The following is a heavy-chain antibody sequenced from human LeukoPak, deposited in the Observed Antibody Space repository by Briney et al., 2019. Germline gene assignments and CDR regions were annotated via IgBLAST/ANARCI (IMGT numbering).Heavy chain of an antibody. CDR2: ISGSADRT. D-gene: IGHD2/OR15-2a*01. CDR3: AKDLSPGPD. J-gene: IGHJ4*02. V-gene: IGHV3-23*01. CDR1: GFTFSSYA. Sequence: AGGSLRLSCAASGFTFSSYAMSWVRQAPGKGLEWVSAISGSADRTYYADSVKGRFTISRDNSKNTLYLQMNRMRGEDTAVYYCAKDLSPGPDWGQGTLVTVSS.